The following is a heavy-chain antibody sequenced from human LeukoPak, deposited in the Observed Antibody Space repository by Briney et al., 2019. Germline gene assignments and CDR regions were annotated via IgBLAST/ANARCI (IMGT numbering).Heavy chain of an antibody. D-gene: IGHD4-17*01. CDR2: IYYDAGA. CDR3: ARDPDGEVDY. V-gene: IGHV4-31*03. J-gene: IGHJ4*02. CDR1: GASVSATNYY. Sequence: SSETLSLTCTVSGASVSATNYYWSWLRQHPGKGPEWIAYIYYDAGAYYNPSLESRVTISVDTSKNQFSLKLSSVIAADTAVYYCARDPDGEVDYWGQGTLVTVSS.